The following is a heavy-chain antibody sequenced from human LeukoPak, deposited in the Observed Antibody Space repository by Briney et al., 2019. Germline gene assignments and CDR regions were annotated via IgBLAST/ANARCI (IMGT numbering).Heavy chain of an antibody. Sequence: PGGSLTLSCAASGFTVTTKSMAWVRQAPGRGLEWVSVFYSPGSTYYADSVHGRFTISRDPSLNTLFLQMNSLRVEDTAVYYCAKQCGGSDWFDAFDIWGQGTMVTVSS. CDR1: GFTVTTKS. CDR2: FYSPGST. J-gene: IGHJ3*02. D-gene: IGHD6-19*01. V-gene: IGHV3-66*04. CDR3: AKQCGGSDWFDAFDI.